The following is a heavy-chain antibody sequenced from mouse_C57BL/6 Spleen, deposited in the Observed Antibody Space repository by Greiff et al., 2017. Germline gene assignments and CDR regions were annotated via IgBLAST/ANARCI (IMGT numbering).Heavy chain of an antibody. J-gene: IGHJ1*03. V-gene: IGHV5-17*01. Sequence: EVQGVESGGGLVKPGGSLKLSCAASGFTFSDYGMHWVRQAPEKGLEWVAYISSGSSTIYYAATVKGRFTISRDNAKNTLFLQMTSLRSEDTAMYYCARLGYFDVWGTGTTVTVSS. CDR1: GFTFSDYG. CDR2: ISSGSSTI. CDR3: ARLGYFDV.